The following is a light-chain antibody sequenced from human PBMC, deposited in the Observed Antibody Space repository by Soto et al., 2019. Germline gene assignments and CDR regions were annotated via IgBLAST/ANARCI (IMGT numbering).Light chain of an antibody. J-gene: IGKJ4*01. Sequence: EVGLTQSQATLPLSPGERATLSCRASQRVSSTFPAWYQQKPGQAPRLLIYGASRRATGIPDRFSGSGPGTDFTLTISRLEPEDFAVYYCQQYGGSLTFGGGTKVEIK. CDR2: GAS. V-gene: IGKV3-20*01. CDR1: QRVSSTF. CDR3: QQYGGSLT.